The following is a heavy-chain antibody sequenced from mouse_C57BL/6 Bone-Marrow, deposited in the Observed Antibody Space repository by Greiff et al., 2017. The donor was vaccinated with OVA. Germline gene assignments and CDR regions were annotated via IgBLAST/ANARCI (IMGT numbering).Heavy chain of an antibody. CDR3: ARSNWEGH. J-gene: IGHJ2*01. CDR2: IYPGDGDP. CDR1: GYAFSSSW. D-gene: IGHD4-1*01. Sequence: QVQLQQSGPELVKPGASVKISCKASGYAFSSSWMNWVKQRPGKGLEWIGRIYPGDGDPNYHGQFKGQATMTADKSSSTAYMQLSSLTSEDAAVYFCARSNWEGHWGQGTTLTVSS. V-gene: IGHV1-82*01.